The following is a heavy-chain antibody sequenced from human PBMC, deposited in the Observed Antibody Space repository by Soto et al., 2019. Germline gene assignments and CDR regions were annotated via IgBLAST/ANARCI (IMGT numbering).Heavy chain of an antibody. CDR3: ARSNCDSSGYYYCYFDY. CDR1: GGSISSYY. Sequence: SLTCTVSGGSISSYYWSWIRQPAGKGLEWIGRIYTSGSTNYNPSLKSRVTMSVDTSKNQFSLKLSSVTAADTAVYYCARSNCDSSGYYYCYFDYWGQGTLVTVSS. CDR2: IYTSGST. V-gene: IGHV4-4*07. D-gene: IGHD3-22*01. J-gene: IGHJ4*02.